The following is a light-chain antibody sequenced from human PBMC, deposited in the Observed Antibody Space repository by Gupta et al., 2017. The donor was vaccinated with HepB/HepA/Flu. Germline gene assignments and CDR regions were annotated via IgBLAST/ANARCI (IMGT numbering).Light chain of an antibody. V-gene: IGKV3-11*01. CDR3: QQRAKWLS. J-gene: IGKJ4*01. CDR2: DAS. Sequence: EIVLTQSPATLSLSPGERATLSCRASQSIANSLAWYQQKPGQAPRLLVFDASNRATGIPARFSGSGCGTDFTLTSSSLEPDDFAVYYWQQRAKWLSIGGGTKLEIK. CDR1: QSIANS.